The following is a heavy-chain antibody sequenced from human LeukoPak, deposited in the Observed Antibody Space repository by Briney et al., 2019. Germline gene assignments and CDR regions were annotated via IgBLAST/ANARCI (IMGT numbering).Heavy chain of an antibody. J-gene: IGHJ4*02. CDR3: ARGPYYYGSGSLYPDY. Sequence: ASVKVSCKASGYTFTGYYMHWVRQAPGQGLEWMGWINPNSGGTNYAQKFQGRVTMTRDTSISTAYMELSRLRSDDTAVYCCARGPYYYGSGSLYPDYWGQATLVTVSA. CDR2: INPNSGGT. CDR1: GYTFTGYY. D-gene: IGHD3-10*01. V-gene: IGHV1-2*02.